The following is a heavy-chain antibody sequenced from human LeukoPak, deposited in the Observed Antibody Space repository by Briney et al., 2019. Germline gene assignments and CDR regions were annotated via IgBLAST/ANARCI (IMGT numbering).Heavy chain of an antibody. Sequence: GTSLRLSCAASGFTFNTSLMHWVRQAPGKGLEWVALISFDGTYKYYTDSLKGRFTISRDNSKNTVYLQMNSLRTDDTAIYYCAGEAGGIGTSCYEYWGQGTLVTVSS. CDR3: AGEAGGIGTSCYEY. J-gene: IGHJ4*02. V-gene: IGHV3-30*03. CDR2: ISFDGTYK. D-gene: IGHD2-2*01. CDR1: GFTFNTSL.